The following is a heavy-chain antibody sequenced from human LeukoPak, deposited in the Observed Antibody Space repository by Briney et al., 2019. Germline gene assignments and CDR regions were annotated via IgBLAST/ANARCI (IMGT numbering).Heavy chain of an antibody. CDR3: ARSFGGLNYYYYYGMDV. V-gene: IGHV1-8*01. CDR2: MNPNSGNT. CDR1: GYTFTRYD. J-gene: IGHJ6*02. D-gene: IGHD1-26*01. Sequence: GASVKVSCKASGYTFTRYDINWVRQATGQGLEWMGWMNPNSGNTGYAQKFQGRVTMTRNTSISTAYMELSSLRSEDTAVYYCARSFGGLNYYYYYGMDVWGQGTTVTVSS.